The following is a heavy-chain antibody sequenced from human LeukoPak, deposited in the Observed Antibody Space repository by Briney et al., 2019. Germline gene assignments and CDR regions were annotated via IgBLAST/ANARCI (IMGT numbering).Heavy chain of an antibody. Sequence: ASVKVSCKASGYTFTSYAISWVRQAPGQGLEWMGWIRAHNGDTNHAQQLQGRVTMTTDTSTRTAYMELRSLRSEDTAVYYCARGEFICTIYTCYASALDSWGQGTLVTVSS. J-gene: IGHJ4*02. CDR3: ARGEFICTIYTCYASALDS. CDR1: GYTFTSYA. CDR2: IRAHNGDT. V-gene: IGHV1-18*01. D-gene: IGHD2-2*01.